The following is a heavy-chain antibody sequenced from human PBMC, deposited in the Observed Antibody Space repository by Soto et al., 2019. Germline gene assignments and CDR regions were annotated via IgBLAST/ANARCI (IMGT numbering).Heavy chain of an antibody. CDR3: ARGRLRYFDRPGRDIDS. CDR1: GGSISSGGYY. J-gene: IGHJ4*02. CDR2: IYSSGST. V-gene: IGHV4-31*03. Sequence: SETLSLTCTVSGGSISSGGYYWSWIRQHPGKGLEWIGYIYSSGSTYYNPSLKSRVTLSVDTSKNQFSLKLSSVTAADTAVYYCARGRLRYFDRPGRDIDSWGQGTLVTVSS. D-gene: IGHD3-9*01.